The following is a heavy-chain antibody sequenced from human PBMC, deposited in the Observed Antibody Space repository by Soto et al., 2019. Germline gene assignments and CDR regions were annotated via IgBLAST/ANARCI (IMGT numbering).Heavy chain of an antibody. CDR2: INPNSGGT. CDR1: GYTFTGYY. J-gene: IGHJ3*02. V-gene: IGHV1-2*04. CDR3: ARSYSSGWYIMNAFDI. D-gene: IGHD6-19*01. Sequence: ASVKVSCKASGYTFTGYYMHWVRQAPGQGLEWMGWINPNSGGTNYAQKFQGWVTMTRDTSISTAYMELRSLRSDDTAVYYCARSYSSGWYIMNAFDIWGQGTMVTVSS.